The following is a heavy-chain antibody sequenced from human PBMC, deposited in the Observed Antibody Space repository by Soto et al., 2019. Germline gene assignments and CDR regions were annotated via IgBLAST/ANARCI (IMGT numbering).Heavy chain of an antibody. D-gene: IGHD3-10*01. V-gene: IGHV3-15*01. J-gene: IGHJ6*03. CDR1: GFTFSNAW. CDR2: IKSKTDGGTT. Sequence: PGGSLRLSCAASGFTFSNAWMSWVRQAPGKGLERVGRIKSKTDGGTTDYAAPVKGRFTISRDDSKNTLYLQMNSLKTEDTAVYYCTTDLRVSGSYFYYYYYRDVGGKGTTVTVSS. CDR3: TTDLRVSGSYFYYYYYRDV.